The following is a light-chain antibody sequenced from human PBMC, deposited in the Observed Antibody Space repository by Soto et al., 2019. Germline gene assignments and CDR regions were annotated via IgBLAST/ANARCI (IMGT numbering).Light chain of an antibody. V-gene: IGKV3-20*01. CDR3: QQHFGSPFT. J-gene: IGKJ3*01. Sequence: EIVLTQSPGTLSLSPGERATLSCRASQSVSNNYLAWYKQKPGQAPMLLIHDASSTATGSPARFSGSGSGTDLTLTISSLAPAEFAVYYCQQHFGSPFTFGPGTKVDIE. CDR1: QSVSNNY. CDR2: DAS.